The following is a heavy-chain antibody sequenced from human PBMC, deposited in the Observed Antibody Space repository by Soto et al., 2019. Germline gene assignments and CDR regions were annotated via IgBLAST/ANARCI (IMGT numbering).Heavy chain of an antibody. CDR3: AREENCSGGTCYSEYFHR. V-gene: IGHV1-46*01. CDR1: GYLFTAYS. D-gene: IGHD2-15*01. J-gene: IGHJ1*01. Sequence: ASVKVSCKASGYLFTAYSMHWVRLAPGQGLEWMGVVNPSGGSTKYAQNFQGRVTMTRDTSMTTIYMELSSLRSDDTAIYYCAREENCSGGTCYSEYFHRWGQGTLVTVSS. CDR2: VNPSGGST.